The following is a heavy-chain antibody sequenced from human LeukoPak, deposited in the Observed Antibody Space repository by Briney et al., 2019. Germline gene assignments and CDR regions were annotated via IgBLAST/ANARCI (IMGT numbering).Heavy chain of an antibody. J-gene: IGHJ6*02. CDR1: RFTFSSYS. CDR3: ARDMVSYYGMDV. Sequence: PGGSLRLSCAASRFTFSSYSMNWVRQAPGKGLERVSYISGSSIVIYYADSVKGRFTISRDNAKNSLYLQMNSLRAEDTAVYYCARDMVSYYGMDVWGQGTTVTVSS. V-gene: IGHV3-48*01. D-gene: IGHD3-10*01. CDR2: ISGSSIVI.